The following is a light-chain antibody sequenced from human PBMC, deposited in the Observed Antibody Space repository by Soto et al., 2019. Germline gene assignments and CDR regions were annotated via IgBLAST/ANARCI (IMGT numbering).Light chain of an antibody. CDR2: DAS. V-gene: IGKV1-33*01. J-gene: IGKJ4*01. CDR1: HDVSRN. Sequence: DIQMTQSPSSLSASVGDRVTIACQSSHDVSRNLNWFQQKPGEAPKLLIYDASNLERGVPSRFSGSGSGTDFTLTISSLQPEDGATYYCQQYNSMLSLGGGTEVEMK. CDR3: QQYNSMLS.